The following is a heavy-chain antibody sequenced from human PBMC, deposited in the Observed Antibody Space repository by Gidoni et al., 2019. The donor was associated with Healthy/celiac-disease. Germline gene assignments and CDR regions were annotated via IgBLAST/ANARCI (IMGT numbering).Heavy chain of an antibody. D-gene: IGHD3-22*01. CDR1: GFTFSSYA. CDR2: ISYDGSNK. J-gene: IGHJ4*02. CDR3: AKDLGSYDSSGYYFSLLY. Sequence: QVQLVESGGGVVQPGRSLRLSCAASGFTFSSYAMHWVRQAPGKGLEWVAVISYDGSNKYYADSVKGRFTISRDNSKNTLYLQMNSLRAEDTAVYYCAKDLGSYDSSGYYFSLLYWGQGTLVTVSS. V-gene: IGHV3-30*04.